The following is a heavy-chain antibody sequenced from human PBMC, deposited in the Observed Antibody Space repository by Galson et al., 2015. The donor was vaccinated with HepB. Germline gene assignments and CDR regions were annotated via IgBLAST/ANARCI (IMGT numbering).Heavy chain of an antibody. Sequence: SLRLSCADSGLTFSNYWMSWVRQAPGKGLEWVANIKHDGSEENYADSVKGRFTISRDNAKNSLYLQMNSLRAEDTAVYYCASVGPEVVSAGPSGYFRHWGQGTLVTVSS. V-gene: IGHV3-7*03. D-gene: IGHD2-2*01. CDR1: GLTFSNYW. CDR2: IKHDGSEE. J-gene: IGHJ1*01. CDR3: ASVGPEVVSAGPSGYFRH.